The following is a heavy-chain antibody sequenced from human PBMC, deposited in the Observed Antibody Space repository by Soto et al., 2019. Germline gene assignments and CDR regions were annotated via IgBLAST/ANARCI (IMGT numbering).Heavy chain of an antibody. V-gene: IGHV3-11*01. D-gene: IGHD4-17*01. J-gene: IGHJ4*02. CDR3: ARDLSDYGDYYFDY. CDR1: GFTFSDYY. CDR2: ISSSGSTI. Sequence: GGSLRLSCAASGFTFSDYYMSWIRPAPGKGLEWVSYISSSGSTIYYADSVKGRFTISRDNAKNSLYLQMNSLRAEDTAVYYCARDLSDYGDYYFDYWGQGTLVTVSS.